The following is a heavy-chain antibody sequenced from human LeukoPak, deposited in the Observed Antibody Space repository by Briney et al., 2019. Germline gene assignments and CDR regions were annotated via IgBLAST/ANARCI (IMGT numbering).Heavy chain of an antibody. CDR3: ARERVGATFDY. D-gene: IGHD1-26*01. CDR1: GYTFTSYG. CDR2: ISAYNGNT. Sequence: WASVKVSCKASGYTFTSYGISWVRRAPGQGLEWMGWISAYNGNTNYAQKLQGKVTMTTDTSTSTAYMELRSLRSDDTAVYYCARERVGATFDYWGQGTLVTVSS. J-gene: IGHJ4*02. V-gene: IGHV1-18*01.